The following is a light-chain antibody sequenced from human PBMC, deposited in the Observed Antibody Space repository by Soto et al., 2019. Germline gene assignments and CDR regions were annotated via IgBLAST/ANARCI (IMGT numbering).Light chain of an antibody. CDR2: EVS. V-gene: IGLV2-8*01. J-gene: IGLJ1*01. CDR1: SSDVGGYNY. Sequence: QSALTQPPSASGSPGQSVTISCTGTSSDVGGYNYVSWYQQHPGKAPKLMIYEVSKRPSGVPDRFSGSKSGNTASLTVSGHQAEDEADYYCSSYAGSNNFGVFGTGTKVTVL. CDR3: SSYAGSNNFGV.